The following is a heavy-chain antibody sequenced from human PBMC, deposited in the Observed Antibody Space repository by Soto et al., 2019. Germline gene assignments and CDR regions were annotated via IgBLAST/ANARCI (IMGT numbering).Heavy chain of an antibody. CDR3: AKVMESGRPLDF. CDR2: ITASGGAT. V-gene: IGHV3-23*01. Sequence: EVQLLESGGGLVQPGGSLRLSCAASGVTFSNYAMSWVRQAPGKGLDWVSTITASGGATWYADSVKCRFTISRDFSKSTLYLQMNSRRAEETAVYFCAKVMESGRPLDFWGQGTLVTVSS. CDR1: GVTFSNYA. D-gene: IGHD3-16*01. J-gene: IGHJ4*02.